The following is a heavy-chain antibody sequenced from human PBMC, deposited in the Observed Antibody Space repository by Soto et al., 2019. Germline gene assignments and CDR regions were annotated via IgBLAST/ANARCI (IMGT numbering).Heavy chain of an antibody. CDR2: ISSSGSTI. V-gene: IGHV3-48*03. J-gene: IGHJ6*02. D-gene: IGHD3-22*01. CDR3: ARRSGYYYEGYSYYYGMDV. Sequence: SGGSLRLSCAASGFTFSSYEMNWVRQAPGKGLEWVSYISSSGSTIYYADSVKGRFTISRDNAKNSLYLQMNSLRAEDTAVYYCARRSGYYYEGYSYYYGMDVWGQGTTVTVSS. CDR1: GFTFSSYE.